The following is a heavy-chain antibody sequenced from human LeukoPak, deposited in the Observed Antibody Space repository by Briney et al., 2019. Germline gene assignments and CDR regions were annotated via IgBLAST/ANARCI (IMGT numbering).Heavy chain of an antibody. CDR1: GFSFSTYA. CDR3: AKWGDYDILTGYYVPDY. V-gene: IGHV3-23*01. J-gene: IGHJ4*02. D-gene: IGHD3-9*01. Sequence: GGSLRLSCAASGFSFSTYAMSWVRQAPGKGLEWVSAITGSDGSSYYADSVKGRFTISRDNSKNTLYLQVNSLRAEDTAVYYCAKWGDYDILTGYYVPDYWGQGTLVTVSS. CDR2: ITGSDGSS.